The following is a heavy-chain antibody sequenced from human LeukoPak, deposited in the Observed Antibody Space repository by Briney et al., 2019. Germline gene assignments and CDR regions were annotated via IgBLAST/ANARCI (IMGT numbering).Heavy chain of an antibody. CDR1: GFTFDDYA. J-gene: IGHJ4*02. D-gene: IGHD6-13*01. CDR2: ISYDGSNR. V-gene: IGHV3-30*03. Sequence: GGSLRLSCAASGFTFDDYAMHWVRQAPGKGLEWVAFISYDGSNRYYADSVKGRFTISRDNSKNTLDLQMNSLRAEDTSVYYCARVSTAASLAIDSWGQGTLVTVST. CDR3: ARVSTAASLAIDS.